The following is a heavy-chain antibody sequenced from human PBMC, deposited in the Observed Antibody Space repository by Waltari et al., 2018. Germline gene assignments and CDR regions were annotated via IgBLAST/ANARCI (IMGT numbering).Heavy chain of an antibody. D-gene: IGHD3-22*01. CDR2: IYTRVST. V-gene: IGHV4-4*07. CDR3: ARGLYYYDSSGYPLGHDAFDI. J-gene: IGHJ3*02. Sequence: QVKLQESGPGLVKPPETLSLTCTVSGGSISSNSGSWIRTPAGERLQWIGRIYTRVSTNYNPSLKSRVTMSVDTSKNQFSLKLSSVTAADTAVYYCARGLYYYDSSGYPLGHDAFDIWGQGTMVTVSS. CDR1: GGSISSNS.